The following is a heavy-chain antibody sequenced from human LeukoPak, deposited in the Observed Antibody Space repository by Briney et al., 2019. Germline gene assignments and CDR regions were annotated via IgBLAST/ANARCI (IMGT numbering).Heavy chain of an antibody. CDR2: IYYSGST. Sequence: SETLSLTCTVSGGSISSYYWSWIRQPPGKGLEWIGYIYYSGSTNYNPSLKSRVTISVDTSKNRFSLKLSSVTAADTAVYYCARYTGYSSGGRVASFDYWGQGTLVTVSS. CDR3: ARYTGYSSGGRVASFDY. J-gene: IGHJ4*02. D-gene: IGHD6-25*01. V-gene: IGHV4-59*01. CDR1: GGSISSYY.